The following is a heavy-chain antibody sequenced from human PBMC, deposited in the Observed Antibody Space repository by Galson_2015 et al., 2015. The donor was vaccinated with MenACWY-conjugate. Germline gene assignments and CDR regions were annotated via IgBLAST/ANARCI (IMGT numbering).Heavy chain of an antibody. J-gene: IGHJ5*02. D-gene: IGHD3-16*01. CDR2: IYHTGRA. CDR1: GVPFNSGGYT. CDR3: ATCVGDPLGPWFDP. V-gene: IGHV4-30-2*01. Sequence: TLFLTCVVTGVPFNSGGYTWCWVRQPPGKGLEWIGSIYHTGRAFYTPSLKTRVTMSVERSKNQISLNLASVTAADTAVYYCATCVGDPLGPWFDPWGQGKLVTVSS.